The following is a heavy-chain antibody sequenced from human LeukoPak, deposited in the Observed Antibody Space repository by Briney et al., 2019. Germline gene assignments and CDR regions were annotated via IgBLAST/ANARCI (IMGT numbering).Heavy chain of an antibody. CDR3: ATEGSQTSNYAKRTCYNY. J-gene: IGHJ4*02. D-gene: IGHD2-8*01. Sequence: GGSLRLSCAASGFTFRSYAMSWVRQAPGEGLEWGSVISGGGGSKYYADSVKGRCTISRDDSKSTLYLQMSSLRADDTAMYFCATEGSQTSNYAKRTCYNYWGRGTLVAVSS. CDR1: GFTFRSYA. CDR2: ISGGGGSK. V-gene: IGHV3-23*01.